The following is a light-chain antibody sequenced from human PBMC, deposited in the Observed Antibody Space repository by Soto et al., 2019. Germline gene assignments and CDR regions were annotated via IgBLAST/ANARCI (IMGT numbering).Light chain of an antibody. CDR2: DVS. CDR1: SSDVGGYNY. CDR3: CSYAGSYNGV. J-gene: IGLJ3*02. V-gene: IGLV2-11*01. Sequence: QSVLTQPRSVSGSPGQSVTISCTGTSSDVGGYNYVSWYQQHPGKAPKLMLYDVSKRPSGVPDRFSASKSGNTASLIISGLQAEDEADYYCCSYAGSYNGVFGGGTKLTVL.